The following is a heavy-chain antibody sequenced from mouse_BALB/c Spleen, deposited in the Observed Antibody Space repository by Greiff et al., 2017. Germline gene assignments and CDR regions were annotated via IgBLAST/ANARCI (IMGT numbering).Heavy chain of an antibody. J-gene: IGHJ4*01. CDR2: ISYSGST. CDR1: GYSITSDYA. V-gene: IGHV3-2*02. Sequence: EVQLQQSRPGLVKPSQSLSLTCTVTGYSITSDYAWNWIRQFPGNKLEWMGYISYSGSTSYNPSLKSRIFITRDTSKNQFFLQLNSVTTEDTATYYCARMVGRNYYAMDYWGQGTSVTVSS. CDR3: ARMVGRNYYAMDY. D-gene: IGHD1-1*02.